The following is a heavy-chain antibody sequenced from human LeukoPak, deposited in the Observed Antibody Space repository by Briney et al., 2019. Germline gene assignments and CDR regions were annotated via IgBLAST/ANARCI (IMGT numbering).Heavy chain of an antibody. CDR3: AKGSTTSRPYYFDN. Sequence: PSETLSLTCTVSGGSISSGGYYWSWIRQHPGTGLEWIGYIYYSGSTYYNPSLKSRVTISVDTSKNQFSLKLSSVTAADTAVYYCAKGSTTSRPYYFDNWGQGTLVTVSS. V-gene: IGHV4-31*03. CDR1: GGSISSGGYY. CDR2: IYYSGST. J-gene: IGHJ4*02. D-gene: IGHD2-2*01.